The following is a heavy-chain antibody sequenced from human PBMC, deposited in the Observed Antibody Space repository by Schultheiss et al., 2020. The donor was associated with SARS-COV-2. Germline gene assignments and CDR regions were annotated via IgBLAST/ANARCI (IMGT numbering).Heavy chain of an antibody. CDR2: IFSNDEK. CDR3: AHRPWAEAFDY. V-gene: IGHV2-26*01. J-gene: IGHJ4*02. CDR1: GFSLSNARMG. Sequence: SGPTLVKPTATLTLTCTVSGFSLSNARMGVSWIRQPPGKALEWLAHIFSNDEKSYSTSLKSRLTISKDTSKSQVVLTMTNMDPVDTATYYCAHRPWAEAFDYWGQGTLVTVSS. D-gene: IGHD6-19*01.